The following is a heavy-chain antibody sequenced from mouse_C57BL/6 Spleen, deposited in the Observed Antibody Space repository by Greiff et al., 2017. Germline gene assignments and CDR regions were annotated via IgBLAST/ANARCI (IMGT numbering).Heavy chain of an antibody. CDR2: ISGGGGNT. CDR1: GFTFSSYT. D-gene: IGHD1-1*02. CDR3: ARQGGYYWYFDV. Sequence: EVQGVESGGGLVKPGGSLKLSCAASGFTFSSYTMSWVRQTPEKRLEWVATISGGGGNTYYPDSVKGRFTISRDNAKNTLYLQMSSLRSEDTALYYCARQGGYYWYFDVWGTGTTVTVSS. J-gene: IGHJ1*03. V-gene: IGHV5-9*01.